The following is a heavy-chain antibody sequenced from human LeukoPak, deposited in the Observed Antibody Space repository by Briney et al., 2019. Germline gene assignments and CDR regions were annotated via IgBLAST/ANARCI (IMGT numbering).Heavy chain of an antibody. V-gene: IGHV3-53*01. D-gene: IGHD2-15*01. J-gene: IGHJ4*02. CDR3: AKIDSDYYIDF. Sequence: GGSLRLSCAASGFIVSSTYMNWVRQAPGKGLEWISVINSGGTTYYADSVKGRFTISRDDSKNMLFLQMNSLRAEDTAVYYCAKIDSDYYIDFWGQRTLVTVSS. CDR1: GFIVSSTY. CDR2: INSGGTT.